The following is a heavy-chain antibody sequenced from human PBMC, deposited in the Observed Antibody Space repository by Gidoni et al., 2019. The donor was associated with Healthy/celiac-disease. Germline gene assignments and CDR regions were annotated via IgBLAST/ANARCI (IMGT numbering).Heavy chain of an antibody. CDR2: IKQDGSEK. J-gene: IGHJ4*02. Sequence: EVQLVESGGGLVQPGGSLRLSCAASGFTFSSSWMSWVRQAPGKGLEWVGNIKQDGSEKYYVDSVKGRFTISRDNAKNSLYLQMNSLRAEDTAVYYCARHYDFWSGYYLDYWGQGTLVTVSS. CDR1: GFTFSSSW. D-gene: IGHD3-3*01. V-gene: IGHV3-7*01. CDR3: ARHYDFWSGYYLDY.